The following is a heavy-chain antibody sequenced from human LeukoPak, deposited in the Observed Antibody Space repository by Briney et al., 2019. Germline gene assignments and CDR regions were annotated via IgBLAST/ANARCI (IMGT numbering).Heavy chain of an antibody. Sequence: GSLTLSCAASGFTFSDYYMSWIGQAPGKGLEWVSYISSSSSYTNYADSVKGRFTISRDNAKNSLYLQMNSLRAEDTAVYYCARVYYYDSSGYYQPSGYFQHWGRGTLDTVSS. CDR3: ARVYYYDSSGYYQPSGYFQH. D-gene: IGHD3-22*01. CDR1: GFTFSDYY. CDR2: ISSSSSYT. J-gene: IGHJ1*01. V-gene: IGHV3-11*06.